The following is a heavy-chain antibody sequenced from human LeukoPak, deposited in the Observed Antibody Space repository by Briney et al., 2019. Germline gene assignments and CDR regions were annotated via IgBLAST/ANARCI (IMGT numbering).Heavy chain of an antibody. CDR3: GRGGYSRYSLSLS. Sequence: PGGSLRLSCAASGFTFSSYSMNWVRQAPGKGLEWVSSIVSGSSYTYYADSVKGRFTISRDNAKDSLYLQMNSLRTEDTAVYYCGRGGYSRYSLSLSWRQGTLVTVSS. V-gene: IGHV3-21*06. CDR1: GFTFSSYS. J-gene: IGHJ4*02. D-gene: IGHD5-12*01. CDR2: IVSGSSYT.